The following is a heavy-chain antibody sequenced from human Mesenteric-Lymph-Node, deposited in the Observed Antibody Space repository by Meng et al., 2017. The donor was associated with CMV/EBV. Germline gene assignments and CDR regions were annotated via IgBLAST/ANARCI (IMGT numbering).Heavy chain of an antibody. CDR2: IQYDGGNK. D-gene: IGHD1-26*01. V-gene: IGHV3-30*02. CDR1: GFTFSSYG. Sequence: GESLKISCAASGFTFSSYGMHWVRQAPGKGLEWVAFIQYDGGNKYYPDSVKGRFTISRDNSKNTLYLQINGLRAEDTAVYYCAKDQGEWEPLDYWGQGTLVTVSS. J-gene: IGHJ4*02. CDR3: AKDQGEWEPLDY.